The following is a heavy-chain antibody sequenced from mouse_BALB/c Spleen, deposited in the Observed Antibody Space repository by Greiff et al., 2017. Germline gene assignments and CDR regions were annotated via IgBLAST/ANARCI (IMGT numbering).Heavy chain of an antibody. CDR1: GYSITSDYA. CDR3: AREGDYFDY. Sequence: EVHLVESGPGLVKPSQSLSLTCTVTGYSITSDYAWNWIRQFPGNKLEWMGYISYSGSTSYNPSLKSRISITRDTSKNQFFLQLNSVTTEDTATYYCAREGDYFDYWGQGTTLTVSS. V-gene: IGHV3-2*02. J-gene: IGHJ2*01. CDR2: ISYSGST.